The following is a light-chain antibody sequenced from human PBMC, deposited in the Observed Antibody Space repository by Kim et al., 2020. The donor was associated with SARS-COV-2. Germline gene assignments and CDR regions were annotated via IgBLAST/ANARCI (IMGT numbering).Light chain of an antibody. V-gene: IGKV1-16*02. CDR1: QGITTS. J-gene: IGKJ4*01. CDR3: QQYYNYTLT. Sequence: DIQMTQSPSSLSASVGDRVTITCRASQGITTSLAWFQQKPGKAPKSLIYAASNLQSGVPSKFSGSGSGTDFTLTINTLQPEDFATYYCQQYYNYTLTFGGGRKGDIK. CDR2: AAS.